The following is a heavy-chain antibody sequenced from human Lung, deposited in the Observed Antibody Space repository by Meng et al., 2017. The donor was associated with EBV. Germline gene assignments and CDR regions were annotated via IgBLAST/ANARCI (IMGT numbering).Heavy chain of an antibody. V-gene: IGHV7-4-1*02. CDR1: GYTFINYA. CDR2: INTHTGNP. D-gene: IGHD3-22*01. CDR3: ARGGPYPDSSGFHWYFDL. Sequence: QVQLVQSGSELKKPGXSVKVSCKASGYTFINYAINWVRQAPGQGLEWMGWINTHTGNPTYGQGFTGRFVLSSDTSVSTANLQISSLKAEDTAVYYCARGGPYPDSSGFHWYFDLWGRGTLVTVSS. J-gene: IGHJ2*01.